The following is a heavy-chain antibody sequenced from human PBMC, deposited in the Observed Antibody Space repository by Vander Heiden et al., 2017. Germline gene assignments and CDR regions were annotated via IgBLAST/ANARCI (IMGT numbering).Heavy chain of an antibody. CDR3: ARSGIAAAGSFDY. CDR1: GGSISSGGYY. V-gene: IGHV4-31*03. J-gene: IGHJ4*02. Sequence: QVQLQESGPGLVKPSQTLSLTCTVSGGSISSGGYYSSWIRQHPGKGLEWIGYIYYSGSTYYNPSLKSRVTISVDTSKNQLSLKLSSVTAADTAVYYCARSGIAAAGSFDYWGQGTLVTVSS. D-gene: IGHD6-13*01. CDR2: IYYSGST.